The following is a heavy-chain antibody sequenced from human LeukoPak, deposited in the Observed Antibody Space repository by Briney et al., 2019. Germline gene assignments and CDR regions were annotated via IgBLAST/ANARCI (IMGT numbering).Heavy chain of an antibody. CDR2: IYYTGST. V-gene: IGHV4-31*03. CDR1: GGSISSGGYY. CDR3: ARLKEYSSGWYPSYYFDY. Sequence: SQTLSLTCTVSGGSISSGGYYWSWIRQHPGKGLEWIGYIYYTGSTNYNSSLKSRVTISVDTSKNQFSLKLSSVTAADTAVYYCARLKEYSSGWYPSYYFDYWGQGTLVTVSS. D-gene: IGHD6-19*01. J-gene: IGHJ4*02.